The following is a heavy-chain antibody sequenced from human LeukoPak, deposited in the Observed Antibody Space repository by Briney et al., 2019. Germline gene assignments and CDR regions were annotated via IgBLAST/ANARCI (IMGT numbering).Heavy chain of an antibody. Sequence: SETLSLTCTVSGGSISSYYWSWIRQPAGKGLEWIGRIYTSGSTNYNPSLKSRVTMPVDRSKNQFSLKLSSVTAADTAMYYCAKSNGYGLIDYWGQGTLVTVSS. D-gene: IGHD5-12*01. V-gene: IGHV4-4*07. J-gene: IGHJ4*02. CDR1: GGSISSYY. CDR2: IYTSGST. CDR3: AKSNGYGLIDY.